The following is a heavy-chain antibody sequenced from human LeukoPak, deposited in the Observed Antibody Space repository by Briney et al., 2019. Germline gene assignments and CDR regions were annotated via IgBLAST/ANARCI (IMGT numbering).Heavy chain of an antibody. D-gene: IGHD3-22*01. CDR2: IRYDGSNK. J-gene: IGHJ2*01. Sequence: GSLRLSCAASGFTFSSYEMSWVRQAPGKGLEWVAFIRYDGSNKYYADSVKGRFTISRDNSKNTLYLQMNSLRAEDTAVYYCAKDDYYDSSGYYPWGRGTLVTVSS. CDR3: AKDDYYDSSGYYP. CDR1: GFTFSSYE. V-gene: IGHV3-30*02.